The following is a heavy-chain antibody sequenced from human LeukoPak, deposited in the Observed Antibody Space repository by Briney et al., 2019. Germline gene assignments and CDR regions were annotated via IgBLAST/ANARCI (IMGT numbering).Heavy chain of an antibody. Sequence: ASVKVSCKASGYTFTGYYMHWVRQAPGQGLEWMGWINPNSGGTNYAQKFQGRVTMTRDTSICTAYMELSRLRSDDTAVYYCARGEIVVVPAAHTGDYWGQGTLVTVSS. D-gene: IGHD2-2*01. V-gene: IGHV1-2*02. CDR1: GYTFTGYY. CDR3: ARGEIVVVPAAHTGDY. J-gene: IGHJ4*02. CDR2: INPNSGGT.